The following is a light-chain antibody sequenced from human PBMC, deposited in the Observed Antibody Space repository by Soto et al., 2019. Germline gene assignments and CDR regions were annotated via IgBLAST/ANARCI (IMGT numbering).Light chain of an antibody. J-gene: IGLJ1*01. V-gene: IGLV2-14*03. CDR3: MSFTSSNTYV. CDR2: DVA. CDR1: SSDVGAYNF. Sequence: QSALTQPASVSGSPGQSITISCTGTSSDVGAYNFVSWYQHYPDKAPKVVIYDVANRPSGVSYRFSASKPGNTASLTISGLQAEDEADYYCMSFTSSNTYVFGTGTKLTVL.